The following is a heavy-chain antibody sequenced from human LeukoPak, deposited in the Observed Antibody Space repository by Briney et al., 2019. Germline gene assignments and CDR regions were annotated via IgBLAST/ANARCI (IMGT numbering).Heavy chain of an antibody. J-gene: IGHJ4*02. Sequence: GASVKVSCKASGGTFSSYAISWVRQAPGQGLEWMGGIIPIFGTANYAQKFQGRVTITADESTSTAYMELSSLRSEDTAVYYCASVGLQARPFDYWGQGTLVTVSS. D-gene: IGHD1-26*01. CDR3: ASVGLQARPFDY. CDR1: GGTFSSYA. V-gene: IGHV1-69*13. CDR2: IIPIFGTA.